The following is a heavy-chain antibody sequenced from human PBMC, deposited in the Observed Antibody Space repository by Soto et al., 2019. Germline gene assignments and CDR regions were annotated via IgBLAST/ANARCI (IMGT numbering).Heavy chain of an antibody. J-gene: IGHJ6*02. CDR2: IYHSGST. CDR1: GGSISSSNC. V-gene: IGHV4-4*02. Sequence: QVQLQESGPGLVKPSGTLSLTCAVSGGSISSSNCWSWVRQPPGKGLEWIGEIYHSGSTNFNPSLKSRVTISVDKSKNQCSLKLTSVTAADTAVYYCARVSGSYYYGMDVWGQGTTVTVSS. CDR3: ARVSGSYYYGMDV.